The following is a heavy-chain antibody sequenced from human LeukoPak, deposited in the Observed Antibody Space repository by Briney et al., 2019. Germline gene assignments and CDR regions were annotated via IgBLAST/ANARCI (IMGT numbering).Heavy chain of an antibody. D-gene: IGHD3-16*02. CDR2: INPNSGGT. Sequence: ASVKVSCKASGYTFTGYYMHWVRQAPGQGLEWMGWINPNSGGTNYAQKFQGRVTMTRDTSISTAYMELSRLRSDDTAVYYCARGQNYDYVWGSYRYNWFDPWGQGTLVTVSS. CDR3: ARGQNYDYVWGSYRYNWFDP. V-gene: IGHV1-2*02. J-gene: IGHJ5*02. CDR1: GYTFTGYY.